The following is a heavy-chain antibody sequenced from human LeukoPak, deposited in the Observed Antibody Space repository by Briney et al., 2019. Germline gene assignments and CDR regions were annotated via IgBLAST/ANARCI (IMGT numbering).Heavy chain of an antibody. Sequence: GGSLRLSCEASESSFSTYGMHWVRQAPGKGLEWVAFIRYDSSSRFYTDSVKGRFTISRDNSKNTLYLQMNSLRAEDTAVYYCAELGITMIGGVWGKGTTVTISS. V-gene: IGHV3-30*02. CDR1: ESSFSTYG. CDR3: AELGITMIGGV. D-gene: IGHD3-10*02. J-gene: IGHJ6*04. CDR2: IRYDSSSR.